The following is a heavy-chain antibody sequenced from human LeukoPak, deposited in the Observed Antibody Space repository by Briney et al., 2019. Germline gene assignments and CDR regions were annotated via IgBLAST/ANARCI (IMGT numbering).Heavy chain of an antibody. J-gene: IGHJ4*02. CDR2: IYYSGST. CDR3: AREAVTNLPQIFDY. Sequence: SETLSLTCTVSGGSISSSNYYWGWIRQPPGKGLEWIGSIYYSGSTYYNPSLKSRVTISVDTSKNQFSLKLSSVTAADTAVYFCAREAVTNLPQIFDYWGQGTLVTVSS. CDR1: GGSISSSNYY. V-gene: IGHV4-39*02. D-gene: IGHD4-17*01.